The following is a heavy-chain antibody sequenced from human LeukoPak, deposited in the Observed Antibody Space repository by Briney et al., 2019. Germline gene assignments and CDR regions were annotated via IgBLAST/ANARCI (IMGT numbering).Heavy chain of an antibody. CDR2: IYYSGST. CDR1: GDSISSGGYY. V-gene: IGHV4-31*03. D-gene: IGHD3-22*01. CDR3: ARDPGYDSSGYLAWYFDL. J-gene: IGHJ2*01. Sequence: PSETLSLTCTVSGDSISSGGYYWSWIRQHPGKGLEWIGYIYYSGSTYYNPSLKSRVTISVDTSKNQFSLKLSSVTAADTAVYYCARDPGYDSSGYLAWYFDLWGRGTLVTVSS.